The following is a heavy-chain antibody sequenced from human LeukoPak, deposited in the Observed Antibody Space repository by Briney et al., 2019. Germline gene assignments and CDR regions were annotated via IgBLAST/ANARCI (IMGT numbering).Heavy chain of an antibody. Sequence: GESPKISCKGSGYSFTSYWIGWVRQMPGKGLEWMWIIYPGDSDTRYSPSFQGQVTISADKSISTAYLQWSSLKASDTAMYYCARLLRWSLQYYFDYWGQGTLVTVSS. CDR2: IYPGDSDT. D-gene: IGHD4-23*01. V-gene: IGHV5-51*01. CDR1: GYSFTSYW. J-gene: IGHJ4*02. CDR3: ARLLRWSLQYYFDY.